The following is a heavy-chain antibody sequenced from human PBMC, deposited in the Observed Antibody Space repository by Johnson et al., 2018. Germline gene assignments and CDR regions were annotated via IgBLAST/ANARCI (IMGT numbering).Heavy chain of an antibody. D-gene: IGHD4-17*01. Sequence: VQLVQSGGGLVQPGGSLRLSCAASGFTFSSYWMSWVRQAPGKGLEWVANIKQDGSEKYYVDSVKGRLTISRDNAKNSLYLQMNSLRAEDTAVYYWARPYGDYYFRHWGQGTLVTVSS. J-gene: IGHJ1*01. CDR2: IKQDGSEK. CDR3: ARPYGDYYFRH. CDR1: GFTFSSYW. V-gene: IGHV3-7*01.